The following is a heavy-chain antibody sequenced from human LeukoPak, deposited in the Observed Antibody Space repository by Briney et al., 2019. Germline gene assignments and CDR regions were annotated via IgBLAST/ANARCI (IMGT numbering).Heavy chain of an antibody. CDR2: IYHSGST. Sequence: SQTLSLTCAVSGGSISSGGYSWSWIRQPPGKGLEWIGYIYHSGSTYYNPSLKSRVTISVDRSKNQFSLKLSSVTAADTAVYYCARHGEDCSGGSCYDHYYFDYWGQGTLVTVSS. J-gene: IGHJ4*02. V-gene: IGHV4-30-2*01. CDR3: ARHGEDCSGGSCYDHYYFDY. D-gene: IGHD2-15*01. CDR1: GGSISSGGYS.